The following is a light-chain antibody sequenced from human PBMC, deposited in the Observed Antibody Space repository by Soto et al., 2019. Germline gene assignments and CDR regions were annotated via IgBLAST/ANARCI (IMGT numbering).Light chain of an antibody. Sequence: EIVFTQSPATLSLSSGERATLSCRASQRFISDLACYQQKPGQAPRLLIYAASSRATGIPDRFSGSGSGTDFTLTISRLEPDDVAVYYWRQYDTSPPMYTFGQGTKVDIK. CDR3: RQYDTSPPMYT. CDR2: AAS. CDR1: QRFISD. J-gene: IGKJ2*01. V-gene: IGKV3-20*01.